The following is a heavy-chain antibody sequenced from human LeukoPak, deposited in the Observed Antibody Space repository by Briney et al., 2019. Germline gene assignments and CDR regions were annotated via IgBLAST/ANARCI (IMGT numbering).Heavy chain of an antibody. Sequence: SETLSLTRAVYGGSFSSYYWNLIRQPPGKGLEWVGAINHSGSTKHNPSLKSRVNILIDTSEMQLSLKLSSVTAADTAVYYCAGSTDYGGNFFDYWGQGTLVTVSS. CDR1: GGSFSSYY. V-gene: IGHV4-34*01. J-gene: IGHJ4*02. D-gene: IGHD4-23*01. CDR3: AGSTDYGGNFFDY. CDR2: INHSGST.